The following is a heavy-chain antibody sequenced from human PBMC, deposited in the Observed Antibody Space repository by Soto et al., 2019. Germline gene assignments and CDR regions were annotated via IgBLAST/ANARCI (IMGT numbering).Heavy chain of an antibody. CDR3: ARVRLRFLGLNYYYGMDV. D-gene: IGHD3-3*01. CDR2: MNPNSGNT. V-gene: IGHV1-8*01. J-gene: IGHJ6*02. CDR1: GYTFTSSD. Sequence: ASVKVSCQASGYTFTSSDINWVRQATGQGLEWMGWMNPNSGNTGYAQKIQGRVTMTRNTSISTAYMELSSLRSEDTAVYHCARVRLRFLGLNYYYGMDVWGQGTTVTVSS.